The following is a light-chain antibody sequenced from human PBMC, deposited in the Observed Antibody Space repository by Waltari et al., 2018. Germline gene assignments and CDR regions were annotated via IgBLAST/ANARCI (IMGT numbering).Light chain of an antibody. CDR3: ASYTTSDSYV. V-gene: IGLV2-14*03. CDR2: DVI. Sequence: QSALTQPASVSGSPGQSNTISCAGSSSDVGAYNYVSWYQQHPGKAPRLMIYDVINRPSGVSSRFAGSKSGNTASLTISGLQAEDEADYYCASYTTSDSYVFGTGTEVTVL. J-gene: IGLJ1*01. CDR1: SSDVGAYNY.